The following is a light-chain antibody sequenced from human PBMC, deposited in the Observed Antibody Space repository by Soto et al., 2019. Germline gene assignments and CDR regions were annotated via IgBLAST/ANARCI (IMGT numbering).Light chain of an antibody. CDR3: QQYKSRPYT. Sequence: DIQMTQSPSTLSASVGDRVTITCRASQSISMWLAWYQQKPGKAPKFLIYEASNLQSGVPSRFSGSGSGTEFTLTISILQPDDFATYYCQQYKSRPYTFGHGTEVEIK. CDR2: EAS. CDR1: QSISMW. J-gene: IGKJ2*01. V-gene: IGKV1-5*03.